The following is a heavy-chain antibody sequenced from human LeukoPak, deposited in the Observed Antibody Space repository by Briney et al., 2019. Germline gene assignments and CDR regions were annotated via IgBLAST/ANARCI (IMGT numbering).Heavy chain of an antibody. CDR1: GFTFSDYY. D-gene: IGHD6-13*01. V-gene: IGHV3-11*01. J-gene: IGHJ4*02. Sequence: GGSLRLSCAASGFTFSDYYMSWIRQAPGKGLEWVSYISSSGNIIYYVDSVKGRFTISRDNAKNSLYLQMNSLRAEDTAVYYCAGDAKGGYSSSWNDYWGQGTLVTVSS. CDR3: AGDAKGGYSSSWNDY. CDR2: ISSSGNII.